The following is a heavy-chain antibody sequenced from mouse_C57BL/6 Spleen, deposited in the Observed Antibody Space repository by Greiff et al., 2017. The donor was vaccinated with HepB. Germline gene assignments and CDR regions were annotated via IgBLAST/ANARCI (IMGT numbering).Heavy chain of an antibody. CDR2: IDPSDNYT. J-gene: IGHJ3*01. Sequence: QVQLQQPGAELVKPGASVKLSCKASGYTFTSYWMQWVKQRPGQGLEWIGEIDPSDNYTNYNQKFKGKATLTVDTSSSTAYMRLSSLTSEDSAVYYCARGGGILFAYWGQGTLVTVSA. CDR1: GYTFTSYW. CDR3: ARGGGILFAY. V-gene: IGHV1-50*01.